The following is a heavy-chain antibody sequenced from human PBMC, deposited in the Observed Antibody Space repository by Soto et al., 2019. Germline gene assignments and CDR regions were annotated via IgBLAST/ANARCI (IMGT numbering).Heavy chain of an antibody. CDR2: INPSGGST. J-gene: IGHJ6*02. CDR1: GYTFTSYY. D-gene: IGHD4-17*01. CDR3: ARAGYGDYGFGGYYYGMDV. V-gene: IGHV1-46*01. Sequence: QVQLVQSGAEVKKPGASVKVSCKASGYTFTSYYMHWVRQAPGQGLEWMGIINPSGGSTSYAQKFQGRVTRTRYTTTGTVYMELSSLRSEDTAVYYCARAGYGDYGFGGYYYGMDVWGQGTTVTVSS.